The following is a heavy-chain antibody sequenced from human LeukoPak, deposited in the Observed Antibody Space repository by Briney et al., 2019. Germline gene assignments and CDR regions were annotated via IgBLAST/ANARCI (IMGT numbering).Heavy chain of an antibody. CDR3: ARASTIFGSVDY. D-gene: IGHD3-3*01. CDR2: IYYSGST. CDR1: GGSISSYY. J-gene: IGHJ4*02. V-gene: IGHV4-59*01. Sequence: SETLSLTCTVSGGSISSYYWSWIRQPPGKGLEWIGYIYYSGSTNYNPSLKSRVTISVDTSKNQFSLKLSSVTAADTAVYYCARASTIFGSVDYWGQGTLVTVSS.